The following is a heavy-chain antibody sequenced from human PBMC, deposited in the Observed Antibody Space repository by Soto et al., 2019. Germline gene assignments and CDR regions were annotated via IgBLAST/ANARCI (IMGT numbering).Heavy chain of an antibody. CDR2: ISAYNGNT. V-gene: IGHV1-18*01. D-gene: IGHD3-22*01. CDR3: ARASDGSIGYFYDLYYFDY. J-gene: IGHJ4*02. Sequence: GAEGRVCSEXTGYRFTNYEKSWVRQAPGQGLEWMGWISAYNGNTNYAQKLQGRVTMTTDTSTSTAYMELRSLRSDDTAVYYCARASDGSIGYFYDLYYFDYWGQGPQSTVSA. CDR1: GYRFTNYE.